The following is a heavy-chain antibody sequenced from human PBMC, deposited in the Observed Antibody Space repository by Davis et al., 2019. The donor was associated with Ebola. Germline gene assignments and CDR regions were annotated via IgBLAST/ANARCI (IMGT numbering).Heavy chain of an antibody. V-gene: IGHV4-31*03. CDR2: IYYSGST. Sequence: SETLSLTCTVSGDSISSGDYYWSWIRQHPGKGLEWIGYIYYSGSTYYNPSLKSRVTISVDTSKNQFSLKLSSVTAADTAVYYCAREGPYKDTILYVVHNWFDPWGQGTLVTVSS. CDR1: GDSISSGDYY. CDR3: AREGPYKDTILYVVHNWFDP. J-gene: IGHJ5*02. D-gene: IGHD2/OR15-2a*01.